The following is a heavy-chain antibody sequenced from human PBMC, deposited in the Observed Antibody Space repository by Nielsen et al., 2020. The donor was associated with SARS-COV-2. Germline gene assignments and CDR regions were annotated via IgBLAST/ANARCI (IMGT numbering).Heavy chain of an antibody. D-gene: IGHD6-19*01. CDR1: GYTFTSYG. Sequence: ASVKVSCKASGYTFTSYGISWVRQAPGQGLEWMGWISAYNGNTNYAQKLQGRVTITADKSTSTAYMELSSLRSEDTAVYYCARPLAVAGHSYYYGTDVWGQGTTVTVSS. CDR3: ARPLAVAGHSYYYGTDV. CDR2: ISAYNGNT. V-gene: IGHV1-18*01. J-gene: IGHJ6*02.